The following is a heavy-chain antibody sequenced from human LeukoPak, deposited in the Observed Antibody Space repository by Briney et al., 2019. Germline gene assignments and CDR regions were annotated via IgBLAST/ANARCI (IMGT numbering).Heavy chain of an antibody. CDR1: GFSFSLYS. V-gene: IGHV3-21*06. CDR3: TRDLSAGLPGGFDS. J-gene: IGHJ4*02. Sequence: GGSLRLSCAASGFSFSLYSMNGVRQAPGKGLEGVSTISRNRNYIYYVGSVKGRFAISRDDARNSLFLHMNSLRAEDSAVYFCTRDLSAGLPGGFDSWGQGTLVSVSS. D-gene: IGHD3-10*01. CDR2: ISRNRNYI.